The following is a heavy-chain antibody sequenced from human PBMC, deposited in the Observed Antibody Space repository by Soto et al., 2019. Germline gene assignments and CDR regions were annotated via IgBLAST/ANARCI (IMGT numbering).Heavy chain of an antibody. Sequence: EVQLVESGGGLVQPGGSLRLSCAASGFTLRSYWMHWVRQAPGKGPMWVSRIDTDGSHTTYADSVKGRFTISRDNAKNMMYLQMNSLRAEDTAVYYCVRDRPHNWFDXWGXXXXVTVSS. CDR3: VRDRPHNWFDX. V-gene: IGHV3-74*01. D-gene: IGHD6-6*01. CDR1: GFTLRSYW. CDR2: IDTDGSHT. J-gene: IGHJ5*01.